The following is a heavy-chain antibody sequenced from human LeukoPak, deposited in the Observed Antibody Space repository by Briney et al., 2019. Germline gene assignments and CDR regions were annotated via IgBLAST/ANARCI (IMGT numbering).Heavy chain of an antibody. CDR2: IKQDGSEK. CDR3: ARDLHFRVYDSSIYYPY. D-gene: IGHD3-22*01. CDR1: GSTFSSYW. V-gene: IGHV3-7*01. Sequence: GGSLRLSCAASGSTFSSYWMSWVRQAPGKGLEWVANIKQDGSEKYYVDSVKGRFTISRDNAKNSLYLQMNSLRAEDTAVYYCARDLHFRVYDSSIYYPYWGQGTLVTVSS. J-gene: IGHJ4*02.